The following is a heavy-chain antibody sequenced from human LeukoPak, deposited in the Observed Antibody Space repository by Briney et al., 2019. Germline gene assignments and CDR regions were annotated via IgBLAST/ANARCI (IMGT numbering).Heavy chain of an antibody. V-gene: IGHV1-58*01. CDR2: IVVGGANT. Sequence: GASVKVSCKASGFTFTSSAVQWVRQARGQRLEWIGWIVVGGANTNYAQKFQERVIITRDMSTSAAYMELSSLRSEDTAVYYCAAARVVTDPFDIWGQGTMVTVSS. CDR1: GFTFTSSA. J-gene: IGHJ3*02. CDR3: AAARVVTDPFDI. D-gene: IGHD4-23*01.